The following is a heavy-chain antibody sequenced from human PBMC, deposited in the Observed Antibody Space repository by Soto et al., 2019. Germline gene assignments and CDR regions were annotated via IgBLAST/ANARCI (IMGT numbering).Heavy chain of an antibody. CDR1: GGSFSTYA. CDR2: IIPILGTP. CDR3: AAPRTDGYKVPDPSTYYYFGLDV. D-gene: IGHD5-12*01. J-gene: IGHJ6*02. V-gene: IGHV1-69*06. Sequence: SVKVSCKASGGSFSTYAISWVRQAPGKGLEWMGGIIPILGTPNYGQKFQDRVTMTADRSTSTAYLEINRLRSENTAVYYCAAPRTDGYKVPDPSTYYYFGLDVWGQGTTVTVSS.